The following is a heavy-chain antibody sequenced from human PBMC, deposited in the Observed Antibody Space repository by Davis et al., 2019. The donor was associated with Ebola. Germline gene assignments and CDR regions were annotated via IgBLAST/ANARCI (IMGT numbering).Heavy chain of an antibody. V-gene: IGHV4-39*01. CDR3: ASQDIVVVPAATWL. D-gene: IGHD2-2*01. Sequence: MPSETLSLTCTVSGGSISSSSYYWGWIRQPPGKGLEWIGSIYYSGSTYYNPSLKSRVTISVDTSKNQFSLKLSSVTAADTAVYYCASQDIVVVPAATWLWGQGTLVTVSS. CDR2: IYYSGST. J-gene: IGHJ4*02. CDR1: GGSISSSSYY.